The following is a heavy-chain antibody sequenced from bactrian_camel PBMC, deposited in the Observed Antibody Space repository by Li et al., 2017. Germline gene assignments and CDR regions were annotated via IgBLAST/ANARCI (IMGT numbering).Heavy chain of an antibody. Sequence: AASGFTFSSYYMSWVRQAPGKGLEWVGRIDISGDGRTSSADSVKGRFTISRDNTKNMVYLQMNNLKPEDTAMYYCAADGAFASWCFTAGRYYDHWGQGTQVTVS. CDR3: AADGAFASWCFTAGRYYDH. CDR1: GFTFSSYY. J-gene: IGHJ4*01. D-gene: IGHD6*01. CDR2: IDISGDGRT. V-gene: IGHV3S28*01.